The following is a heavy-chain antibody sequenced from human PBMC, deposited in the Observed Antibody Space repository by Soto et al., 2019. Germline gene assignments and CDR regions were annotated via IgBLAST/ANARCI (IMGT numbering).Heavy chain of an antibody. CDR1: GGTFSSYA. J-gene: IGHJ6*02. Sequence: QVQLVQSGAEVKKPGSSVKVSCKASGGTFSSYAISWVRQAPGQGLEWMGGIIPIFGTANYAQKFQGRVTITADESTITADMGLRSLRSEDTAVYYCAGTQRYCSSTSCYTTHYYGMDVWGQGTTVTVSS. CDR3: AGTQRYCSSTSCYTTHYYGMDV. D-gene: IGHD2-2*02. CDR2: IIPIFGTA. V-gene: IGHV1-69*01.